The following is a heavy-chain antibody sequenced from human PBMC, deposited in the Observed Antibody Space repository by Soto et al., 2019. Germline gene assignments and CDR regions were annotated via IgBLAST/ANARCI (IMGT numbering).Heavy chain of an antibody. Sequence: QVQLQESGPGRVKPSQTLSLTCTVSGGSISSGGYYWSWIRQHPGKGLEWIGYIYYSGSTYYNPSLKSRVTIAVDTSKNQFSLKLSSVTAADTAVYYCARNYGDYSWVFDYWGQGTLVTVSS. J-gene: IGHJ4*02. D-gene: IGHD4-17*01. CDR2: IYYSGST. CDR3: ARNYGDYSWVFDY. CDR1: GGSISSGGYY. V-gene: IGHV4-31*03.